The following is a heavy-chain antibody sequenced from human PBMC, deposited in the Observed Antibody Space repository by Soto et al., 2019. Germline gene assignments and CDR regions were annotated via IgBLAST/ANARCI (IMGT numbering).Heavy chain of an antibody. CDR2: IYYSGST. CDR1: GGSISSGDYY. D-gene: IGHD3-3*01. J-gene: IGHJ5*02. CDR3: ARWWSGSRQGFDP. V-gene: IGHV4-31*03. Sequence: QVQLQESGPGLVKPSQTLSLTGTVSGGSISSGDYYWSWIRQHPGPGLEWIGYIYYSGSTYYNPSLKSRVTISVDTSKNQFSLKLSSVTAADTAVYYCARWWSGSRQGFDPWGQGTLVTVSS.